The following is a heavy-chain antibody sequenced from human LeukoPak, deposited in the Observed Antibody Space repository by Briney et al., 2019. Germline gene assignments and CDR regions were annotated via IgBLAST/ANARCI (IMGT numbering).Heavy chain of an antibody. Sequence: PSETLSLTCTVSGGSISSSSYYWGWIRQPPGKGLEWIGSIYYSGSTYYNPSLKSRVTISVDTSKNQFSLILRSVTAADTAVYYCARGNSGSNYGDYFDYWGQGTLVTVSS. J-gene: IGHJ4*02. CDR1: GGSISSSSYY. D-gene: IGHD1-26*01. V-gene: IGHV4-39*07. CDR2: IYYSGST. CDR3: ARGNSGSNYGDYFDY.